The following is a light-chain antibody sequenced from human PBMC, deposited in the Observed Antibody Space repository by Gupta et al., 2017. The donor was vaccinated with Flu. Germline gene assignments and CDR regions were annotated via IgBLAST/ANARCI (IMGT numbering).Light chain of an antibody. J-gene: IGLJ3*02. CDR3: AAWDDSLNAWV. CDR1: NSNIGSNS. V-gene: IGLV1-44*01. CDR2: SNN. Sequence: RGTISCSGSNSNIGSNSVNWYQHLPGTAPKLLIYSNNQRPSGVPDRFSGSKSGTSASLAISGLQSEDEADYYCAAWDDSLNAWVFGGGTKLTVL.